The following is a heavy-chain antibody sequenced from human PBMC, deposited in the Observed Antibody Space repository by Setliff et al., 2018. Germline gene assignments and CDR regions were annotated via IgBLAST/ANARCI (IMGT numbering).Heavy chain of an antibody. CDR1: GGSFSGYY. CDR2: INHSGGT. D-gene: IGHD3-9*01. J-gene: IGHJ4*02. CDR3: AASRVPATGLVNY. V-gene: IGHV4-34*01. Sequence: SETLSLTCAVYGGSFSGYYWSWIRQPPGKGLEWIGEINHSGGTSYNPSLMSRVTISVDTSKNQFSLKVNSVTAADTAVYYCAASRVPATGLVNYWGQGTLVTVSS.